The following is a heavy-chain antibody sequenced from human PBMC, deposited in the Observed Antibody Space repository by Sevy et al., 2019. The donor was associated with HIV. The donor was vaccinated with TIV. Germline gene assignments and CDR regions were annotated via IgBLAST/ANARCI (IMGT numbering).Heavy chain of an antibody. V-gene: IGHV3-21*01. CDR2: ISSSSSYI. CDR3: VRDGGCSSTSCLLYFDY. J-gene: IGHJ4*02. CDR1: GSTFSRYS. Sequence: GGSLRLSCAASGSTFSRYSMNWVRQAPGKGLEWVSSISSSSSYIYYTDSVKGRFTISRDNAKNSLYLQMNSLRAEDTAVYYCVRDGGCSSTSCLLYFDYWGQGTLVTVSS. D-gene: IGHD2-2*01.